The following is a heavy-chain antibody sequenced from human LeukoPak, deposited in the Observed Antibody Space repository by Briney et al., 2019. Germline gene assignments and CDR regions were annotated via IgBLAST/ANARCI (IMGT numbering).Heavy chain of an antibody. Sequence: GGSLRLSCAASGFTFSTYNMNWLRQAPGKGPEWVSYISSGSSTIFYADSVKGRFTISRDNAKTSLYLQMNSLRAEDTAVYYCARATPSGSYWFDYWGQGTLVTVSS. CDR2: ISSGSSTI. V-gene: IGHV3-48*01. CDR3: ARATPSGSYWFDY. J-gene: IGHJ4*02. D-gene: IGHD3-10*01. CDR1: GFTFSTYN.